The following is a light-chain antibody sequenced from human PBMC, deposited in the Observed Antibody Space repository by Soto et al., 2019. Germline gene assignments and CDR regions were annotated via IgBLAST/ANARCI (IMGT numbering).Light chain of an antibody. CDR2: AAS. Sequence: DIQMTQSPSALSASVGDRVTITCRASQNIKKYLNWYRQKPGKAPKLLIYAASTLQSGVPSRFSGSGSGTDFTLTISCLQSEDFATYYCQQYYSYPLTFGGGTKVEIK. CDR3: QQYYSYPLT. V-gene: IGKV1-39*01. CDR1: QNIKKY. J-gene: IGKJ4*01.